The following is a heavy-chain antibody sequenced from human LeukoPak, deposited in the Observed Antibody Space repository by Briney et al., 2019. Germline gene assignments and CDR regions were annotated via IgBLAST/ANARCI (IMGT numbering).Heavy chain of an antibody. CDR3: ARVEGFYCSSTSCPLDY. D-gene: IGHD2-2*01. V-gene: IGHV1-8*03. CDR2: MNPNSGNT. Sequence: ASVKVSCKASGYTFTSYDINWVRQATGQGLEWMGWMNPNSGNTGYAQKFQGRVTITRNTSISTAYMELSSLRSEDTAVYYCARVEGFYCSSTSCPLDYWGQGTLVTVSS. J-gene: IGHJ4*02. CDR1: GYTFTSYD.